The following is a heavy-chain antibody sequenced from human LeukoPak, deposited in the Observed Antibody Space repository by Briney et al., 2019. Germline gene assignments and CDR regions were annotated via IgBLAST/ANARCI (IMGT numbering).Heavy chain of an antibody. Sequence: GGSLRLSCAASGFSFSDYAIYWVRQTPGKGLEWVAFIRYDGSNKIYADSVKGRFTISRDNSYNTVYLQMTGLRAEDTAVYYCAKDTSRAAGTLYWGQGTLVTVSS. CDR1: GFSFSDYA. CDR2: IRYDGSNK. CDR3: AKDTSRAAGTLY. V-gene: IGHV3-30*02. D-gene: IGHD6-13*01. J-gene: IGHJ4*02.